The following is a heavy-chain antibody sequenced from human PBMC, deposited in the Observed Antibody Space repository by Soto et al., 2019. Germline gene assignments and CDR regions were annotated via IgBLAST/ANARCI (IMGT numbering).Heavy chain of an antibody. Sequence: EVWLLESGGGPVQPGESLRLSCEASGFTFNNYGMDWVRQAPGRGLEWISFISGASDTTYYADSVKGRFIISRDNSKNTLYLQMNSLRAEDTAIYYCAKSFTQSNVWRAYRHKTHFDYWGQGALVTVTS. CDR3: AKSFTQSNVWRAYRHKTHFDY. D-gene: IGHD3-16*02. V-gene: IGHV3-23*01. CDR2: ISGASDTT. CDR1: GFTFNNYG. J-gene: IGHJ4*02.